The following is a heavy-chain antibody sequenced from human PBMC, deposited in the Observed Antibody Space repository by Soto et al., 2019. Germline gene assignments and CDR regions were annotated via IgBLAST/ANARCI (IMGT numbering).Heavy chain of an antibody. D-gene: IGHD3-9*01. CDR3: AKDRAIRPGSDFDY. J-gene: IGHJ4*02. CDR1: GFTFSNYA. CDR2: ISGSGGST. Sequence: PGGSLRLSCAASGFTFSNYAMTWVRQAPGKGLEWVSAISGSGGSTYYADSVKGRFTISRDNSKNTLYLRMNSLRAEDTAVFYCAKDRAIRPGSDFDYWGQGTQVTVSS. V-gene: IGHV3-23*01.